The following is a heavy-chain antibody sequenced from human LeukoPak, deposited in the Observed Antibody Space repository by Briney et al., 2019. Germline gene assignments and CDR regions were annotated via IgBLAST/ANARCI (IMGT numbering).Heavy chain of an antibody. Sequence: PGGSLRLSCAVSGFTFSNYWMHWVRQAPGKGLVWVSRINSDGSSTSYADAVKGRFTISRDNSKNTLHLQMNSLRAEDTAVYYCARSNDAFDIWGQGTMVTVSS. D-gene: IGHD5/OR15-5a*01. CDR2: INSDGSST. CDR3: ARSNDAFDI. J-gene: IGHJ3*02. V-gene: IGHV3-74*01. CDR1: GFTFSNYW.